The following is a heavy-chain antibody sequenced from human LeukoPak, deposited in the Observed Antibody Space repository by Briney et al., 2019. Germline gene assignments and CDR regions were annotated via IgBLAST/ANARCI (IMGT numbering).Heavy chain of an antibody. V-gene: IGHV4-39*07. CDR3: ARAREWLRFRFDP. J-gene: IGHJ5*02. CDR1: GGSISSSSYY. Sequence: SETLSLTCTVSGGSISSSSYYWGWIRQPPGKGLEWIGSIYYSGSTYYNPSLKSRVTISVDTSKNQFSLKLSSVTAADTAVYYCARAREWLRFRFDPWGQGTLVTVSS. D-gene: IGHD5-12*01. CDR2: IYYSGST.